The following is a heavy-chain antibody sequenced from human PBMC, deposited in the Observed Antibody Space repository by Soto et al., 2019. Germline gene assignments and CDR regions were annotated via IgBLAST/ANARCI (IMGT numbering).Heavy chain of an antibody. CDR1: GFTFSDYY. D-gene: IGHD6-13*01. Sequence: LRLSCAASGFTFSDYYMSWIRQAPGKGLEWVSYISSSGSTIYYADSVKGRFTISRDNAKNSLYLQMNSLRAEDTAVYYCASGDKYSSSWYDFHFDYWGQGTLVTVSS. CDR2: ISSSGSTI. V-gene: IGHV3-11*01. J-gene: IGHJ4*02. CDR3: ASGDKYSSSWYDFHFDY.